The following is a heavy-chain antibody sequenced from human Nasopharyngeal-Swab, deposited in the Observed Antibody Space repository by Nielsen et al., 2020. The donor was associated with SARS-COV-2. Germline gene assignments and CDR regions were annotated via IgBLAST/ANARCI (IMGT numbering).Heavy chain of an antibody. Sequence: GGSLRLSCAASGFTFSSYAMHWVRQAPGKGLEWVAVISYDGSNKYYADSVKGRFTISRDNSKNTLYLQMNSLSAEDTAVYYCARERYSYGSNWFDPWGRGTLVTVSS. CDR2: ISYDGSNK. J-gene: IGHJ5*02. V-gene: IGHV3-30*04. CDR3: ARERYSYGSNWFDP. CDR1: GFTFSSYA. D-gene: IGHD5-18*01.